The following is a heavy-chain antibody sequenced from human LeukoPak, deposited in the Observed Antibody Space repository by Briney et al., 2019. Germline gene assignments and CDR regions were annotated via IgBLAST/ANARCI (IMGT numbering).Heavy chain of an antibody. Sequence: PGGSLRLSCAASGFTFETYAMHWVRQAPGKGLEWVSGISWNSGTIDYADSVKGRFTISRDNAKNSLYLQMNGLRAEDTALYYCASELIAVAGKTTEFDVWGQGTTVTVSS. D-gene: IGHD6-19*01. J-gene: IGHJ6*02. CDR2: ISWNSGTI. CDR1: GFTFETYA. V-gene: IGHV3-9*01. CDR3: ASELIAVAGKTTEFDV.